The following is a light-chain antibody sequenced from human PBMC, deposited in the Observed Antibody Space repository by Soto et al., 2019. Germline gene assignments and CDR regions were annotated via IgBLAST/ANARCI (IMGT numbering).Light chain of an antibody. CDR1: NSDVGDYNY. J-gene: IGLJ2*01. CDR2: DVT. CDR3: TSYTITSTHVL. Sequence: QSALTQPASVSGSPGQSITISCTGTNSDVGDYNYVSWYQQHPGKAPKLMIYDVTNRPSGVSNRFSGSKSGNTASLTISGLQAKDEADYYCTSYTITSTHVLFGGGTKVTVL. V-gene: IGLV2-14*01.